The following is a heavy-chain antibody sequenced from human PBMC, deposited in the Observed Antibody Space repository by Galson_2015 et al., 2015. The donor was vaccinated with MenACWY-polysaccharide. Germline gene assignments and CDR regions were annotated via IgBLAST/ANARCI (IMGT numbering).Heavy chain of an antibody. V-gene: IGHV3-33*01. CDR2: IWWDGTNK. CDR1: GFRFSQYG. CDR3: ARDRPDLVSTIFDY. D-gene: IGHD5/OR15-5a*01. J-gene: IGHJ4*02. Sequence: SLRLSCAASGFRFSQYGMHWLRQAPGKGLEWVALIWWDGTNKYYSDSVEGRFTISRDNSRHTLYLQMNSLRAEDTAVYYCARDRPDLVSTIFDYWGQGALVTVSS.